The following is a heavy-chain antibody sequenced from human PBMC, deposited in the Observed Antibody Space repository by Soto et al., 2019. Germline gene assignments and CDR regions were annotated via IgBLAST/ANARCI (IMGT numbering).Heavy chain of an antibody. CDR3: ARDGGGYLRPGYHYGLDV. CDR2: IYYSGST. V-gene: IGHV4-30-4*01. J-gene: IGHJ6*02. CDR1: GASISSGDYY. D-gene: IGHD5-12*01. Sequence: QVQLQESGPGLVKPSQTLSLTCTVSGASISSGDYYWSWIRQPPGKGLEWIGYIYYSGSTYYHPSLQSRVTISIDASKNQFSLKLRSVTAADTAMYYCARDGGGYLRPGYHYGLDVWGQGTTVTVSS.